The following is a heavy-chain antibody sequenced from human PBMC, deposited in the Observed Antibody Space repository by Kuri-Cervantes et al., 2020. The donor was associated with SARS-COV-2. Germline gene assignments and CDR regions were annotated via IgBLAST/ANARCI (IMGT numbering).Heavy chain of an antibody. V-gene: IGHV1-58*01. J-gene: IGHJ6*02. CDR3: AAGPRGIVVSASMYYYGMDV. D-gene: IGHD2-2*01. Sequence: SVKVSCKASGFTFTSSAVQWVGQARGQRLEGMGWIFVGSGNTDYAQKFQERVTITRDMSTSKAYMELSSLSSEDTAVYYCAAGPRGIVVSASMYYYGMDVWGQGTTVTVSS. CDR1: GFTFTSSA. CDR2: IFVGSGNT.